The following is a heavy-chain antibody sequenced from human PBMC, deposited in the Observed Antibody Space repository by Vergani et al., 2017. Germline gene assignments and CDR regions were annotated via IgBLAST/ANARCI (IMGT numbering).Heavy chain of an antibody. CDR2: IIPIFGTT. J-gene: IGHJ6*03. D-gene: IGHD6-6*01. Sequence: QGQLAQSGAEVKKPGSSVKVSCKASGGTFSSNSISWVRQAPGQGLEWMVRIIPIFGTTSYAQKFQGRVTILADESTSTAYMELSSLRSEDKAVYYCARGGSIAAPSYLYYCYMDVWGKGTSVTVSS. V-gene: IGHV1-69*13. CDR1: GGTFSSNS. CDR3: ARGGSIAAPSYLYYCYMDV.